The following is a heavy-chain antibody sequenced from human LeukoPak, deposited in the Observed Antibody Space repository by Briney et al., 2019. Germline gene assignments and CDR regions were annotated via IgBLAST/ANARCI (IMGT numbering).Heavy chain of an antibody. V-gene: IGHV4-59*01. J-gene: IGHJ4*02. Sequence: SETLSLTCTVSGGSISSYYWTWIRQPPGKGLEWIGYIYNSGSTNYNPSLKSRVTISLDTSRNQFSLKLTSVTAADTALYYCVSEYCTSSTCRFDSWGQGTLVTVSS. CDR2: IYNSGST. D-gene: IGHD2-2*01. CDR3: VSEYCTSSTCRFDS. CDR1: GGSISSYY.